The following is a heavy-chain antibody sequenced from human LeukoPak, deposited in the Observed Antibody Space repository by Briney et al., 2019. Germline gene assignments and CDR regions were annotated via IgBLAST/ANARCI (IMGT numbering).Heavy chain of an antibody. V-gene: IGHV3-30*02. Sequence: GGSLRLSCAASGFTFSSYGMHWVRQAPGKGLEWVAFIRYDGSNKYYADSVKGRFTISRDNSKNTLYLQMNSLRAEDTAVYYCARPGHYYYYYMDVWGKGTTVTVPS. CDR1: GFTFSSYG. CDR2: IRYDGSNK. CDR3: ARPGHYYYYYMDV. J-gene: IGHJ6*03.